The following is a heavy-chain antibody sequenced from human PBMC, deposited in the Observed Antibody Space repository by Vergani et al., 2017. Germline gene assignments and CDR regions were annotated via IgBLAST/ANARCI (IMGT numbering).Heavy chain of an antibody. V-gene: IGHV3-48*03. D-gene: IGHD2-15*01. CDR2: ISSSGSTI. Sequence: VQLVESGGGVVQPGRSLRLSCAASGFTFSSYAMSWVRQAPGKGLEWVSAISSSGSTIYYADSVKGRFTISRDNAKNSLYLQMNSLRAEDTAVYYCASVVVVVAATPGGDYWGQGTLVTVSS. CDR3: ASVVVVVAATPGGDY. CDR1: GFTFSSYA. J-gene: IGHJ4*02.